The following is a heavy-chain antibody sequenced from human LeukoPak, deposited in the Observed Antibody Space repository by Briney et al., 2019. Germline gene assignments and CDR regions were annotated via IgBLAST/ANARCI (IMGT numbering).Heavy chain of an antibody. CDR2: IHYSGST. J-gene: IGHJ3*02. Sequence: SETLSLTCTVSGGSISSYYWTWIRQPPGKGLGWIGYIHYSGSTNYNLSLKGRVTISVDTSKIKFSLKLTSVTAADTAVYYCARGGLAGGFDIWGQGTMVTVSS. CDR1: GGSISSYY. V-gene: IGHV4-59*01. D-gene: IGHD6-19*01. CDR3: ARGGLAGGFDI.